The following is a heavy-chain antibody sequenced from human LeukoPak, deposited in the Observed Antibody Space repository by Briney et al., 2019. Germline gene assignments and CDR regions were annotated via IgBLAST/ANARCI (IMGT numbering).Heavy chain of an antibody. CDR3: TRVRGVIVEGFDY. CDR1: GFTFGDYG. V-gene: IGHV3-49*04. J-gene: IGHJ4*02. CDR2: IRSKTYGGTT. D-gene: IGHD3-10*01. Sequence: HPGGSLRLSCTDSGFTFGDYGMSWVRQAPGKELEWVGLIRSKTYGGTTEHAASVKGRFTMSRDDSKSIAYLQMNSLKTEDTAVYYCTRVRGVIVEGFDYWGQGTLVTVPS.